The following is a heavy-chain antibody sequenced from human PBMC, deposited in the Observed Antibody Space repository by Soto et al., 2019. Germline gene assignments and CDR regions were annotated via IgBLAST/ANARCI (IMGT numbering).Heavy chain of an antibody. V-gene: IGHV4-30-2*01. CDR2: IYHTGTT. J-gene: IGHJ5*02. CDR1: GGSINSGGYS. Sequence: SETLSLTCTVSGGSINSGGYSWTWIRQPPGKGLEWIGFIYHTGTTYYNPSLKSRVTISVDRSKNQFSLKLNSVTAADTAVYYCARGSDYDSSGYYYSWFDPWGQGTLVTVS. CDR3: ARGSDYDSSGYYYSWFDP. D-gene: IGHD3-22*01.